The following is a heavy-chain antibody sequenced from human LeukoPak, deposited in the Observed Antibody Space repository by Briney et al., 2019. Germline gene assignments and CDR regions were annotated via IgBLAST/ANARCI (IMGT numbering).Heavy chain of an antibody. CDR2: ISWNSGSI. Sequence: PGRSLRPSCAASGFTFDDYAMHWVRQAPGKGLEWVSGISWNSGSIGYADSVKGRFTISRDNAKNSLYLQMYSLRAEDTALYYCAKDVAAAGGRSDYWGQGTLVTVSS. V-gene: IGHV3-9*01. CDR3: AKDVAAAGGRSDY. CDR1: GFTFDDYA. J-gene: IGHJ4*02. D-gene: IGHD6-13*01.